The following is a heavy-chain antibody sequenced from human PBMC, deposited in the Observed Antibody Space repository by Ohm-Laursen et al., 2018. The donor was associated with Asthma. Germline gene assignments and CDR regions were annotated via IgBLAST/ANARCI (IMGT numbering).Heavy chain of an antibody. J-gene: IGHJ1*01. D-gene: IGHD1-26*01. CDR1: GFTFSRYS. V-gene: IGHV3-21*01. Sequence: GSLRLSCTASGFTFSRYSIHWIRQAPGKGLEWVASINTASTFIYYADSVRGRFTTSRDNAKNLMFLQMDSLSAEDTALYYYSRIGAEWELPGHEYSLIHWGQGTLVTVSS. CDR2: INTASTFI. CDR3: SRIGAEWELPGHEYSLIH.